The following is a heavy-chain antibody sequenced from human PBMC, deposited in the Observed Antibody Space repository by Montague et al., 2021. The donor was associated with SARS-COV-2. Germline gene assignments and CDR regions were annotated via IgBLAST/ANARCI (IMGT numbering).Heavy chain of an antibody. CDR3: RVGNYYDSISDY. D-gene: IGHD3-22*01. V-gene: IGHV3-23*01. CDR1: GFTFSSYA. CDR2: ISGSGGST. J-gene: IGHJ4*02. Sequence: SLRLSCAASGFTFSSYAMSWVRQAPGKGLEWVSAISGSGGSTYYADSVKGRFTISGDNSKSTLYLQMNSLRAGDTAVYYCRVGNYYDSISDYWGQGTLVTVSS.